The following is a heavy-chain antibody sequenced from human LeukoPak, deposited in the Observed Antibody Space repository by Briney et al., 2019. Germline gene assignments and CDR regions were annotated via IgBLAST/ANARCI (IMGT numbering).Heavy chain of an antibody. V-gene: IGHV1-18*01. D-gene: IGHD4-23*01. CDR1: GYTFTNYG. Sequence: ASVKVSCKASGYTFTNYGISWVRQAPGQGLEWMGWISTYNGDTKYAENLQGRVTMTTDTSTSTPNTELRSLRSDDNALYYCAKEGGWAYSDYGGIHHWGQGTLVTVSS. CDR2: ISTYNGDT. J-gene: IGHJ5*02. CDR3: AKEGGWAYSDYGGIHH.